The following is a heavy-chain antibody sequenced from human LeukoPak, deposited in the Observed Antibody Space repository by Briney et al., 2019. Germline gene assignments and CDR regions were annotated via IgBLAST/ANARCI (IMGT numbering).Heavy chain of an antibody. J-gene: IGHJ4*02. D-gene: IGHD3-22*01. V-gene: IGHV1-8*01. Sequence: ASVNVSCKAAGYTFTSYDINWLRQATGQGLEWMGWMNPNSGNTGYAHKFQGRVTMTRNTSISTAYMELSRLRSEDTAVYYCASDYDSSGYYDYWGQGTLVTVSS. CDR3: ASDYDSSGYYDY. CDR2: MNPNSGNT. CDR1: GYTFTSYD.